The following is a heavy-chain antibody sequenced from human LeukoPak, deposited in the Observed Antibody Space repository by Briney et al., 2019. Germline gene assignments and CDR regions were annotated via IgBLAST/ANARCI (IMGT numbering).Heavy chain of an antibody. D-gene: IGHD2-15*01. CDR3: ASQYCSGGSCYSYYYCGMDV. J-gene: IGHJ6*02. CDR1: GFTVSSNY. V-gene: IGHV3-53*01. CDR2: IYSGGST. Sequence: GGSLRLSCAASGFTVSSNYMSWVRQAPGKGLEWVSVIYSGGSTYYADSVKGRFTISRDNSKNTLYLQMNSLRAEDTAVYYCASQYCSGGSCYSYYYCGMDVWGQGTTVTVSS.